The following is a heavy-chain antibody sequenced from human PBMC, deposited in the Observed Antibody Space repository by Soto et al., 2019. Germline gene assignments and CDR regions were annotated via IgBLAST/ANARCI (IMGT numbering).Heavy chain of an antibody. Sequence: SETLSLTSAVYGGSFSGYYWSWIRQPPGKGLEWIGEINHSGSTNYNPSLKSRVTISVDTSKNQFSLKLSSVTAADTAVYYCARQGQQLVPGYFQHWGQGTLVTVSS. CDR3: ARQGQQLVPGYFQH. V-gene: IGHV4-34*01. D-gene: IGHD6-13*01. CDR2: INHSGST. CDR1: GGSFSGYY. J-gene: IGHJ1*01.